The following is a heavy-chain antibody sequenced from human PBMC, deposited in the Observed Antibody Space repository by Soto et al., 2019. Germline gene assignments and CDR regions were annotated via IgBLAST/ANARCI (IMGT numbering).Heavy chain of an antibody. CDR2: IYYSGST. V-gene: IGHV4-39*01. CDR3: ARYRRGAVAGYTLDN. D-gene: IGHD6-13*01. CDR1: GGSISSSSYY. Sequence: SETLSLTCTVSGGSISSSSYYWGWIRQPPGKGLEWIGSIYYSGSTYYNPSLKSRVAISVDTSKNQFSLKLSSVTAADTAVYYCARYRRGAVAGYTLDNWGQGILVTVSS. J-gene: IGHJ4*02.